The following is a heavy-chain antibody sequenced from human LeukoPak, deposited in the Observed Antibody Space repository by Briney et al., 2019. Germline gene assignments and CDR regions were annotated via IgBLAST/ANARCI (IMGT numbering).Heavy chain of an antibody. D-gene: IGHD6-13*01. CDR2: ICHSGST. CDR3: ARRFRHSSSRGGADV. V-gene: IGHV4-4*02. CDR1: GGSISSSNW. Sequence: PSGTLSLTCAVSGGSISSSNWWSWVRQPPGKGLEWIGEICHSGSTNYNPSLKSRVTISVDKSKNQFSLKLSSVTAADTAVYYCARRFRHSSSRGGADVWGKGTTVTISS. J-gene: IGHJ6*04.